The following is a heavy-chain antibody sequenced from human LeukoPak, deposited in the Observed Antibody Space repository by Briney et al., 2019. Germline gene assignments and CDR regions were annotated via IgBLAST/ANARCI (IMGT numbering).Heavy chain of an antibody. CDR1: GFTFSSYT. J-gene: IGHJ6*02. CDR3: ARAAHTTYVLGRYYYYAMDV. V-gene: IGHV3-30-3*01. Sequence: GRSLRLSCAASGFTFSSYTMDWVRQAPGKGLEWVARISYAGSNNYYADSVKGRFTISSDNPKSTLYLQMDSLRAEDTAVYYCARAAHTTYVLGRYYYYAMDVWGQGTTVTVSS. D-gene: IGHD3-10*01. CDR2: ISYAGSNN.